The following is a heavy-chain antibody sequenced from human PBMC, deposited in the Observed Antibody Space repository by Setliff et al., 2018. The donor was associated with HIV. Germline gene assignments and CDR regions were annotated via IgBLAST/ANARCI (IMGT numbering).Heavy chain of an antibody. D-gene: IGHD3-3*01. CDR2: IIPMFGTT. CDR1: GGTFSSYA. V-gene: IGHV1-69*13. CDR3: ARGGSGYYDFWSGSSAFEY. Sequence: SVKVSCKASGGTFSSYAINWVRQAPGQGLEWMGGIIPMFGTTHYAQKFQGRVTITADESTTTAYMELSSLRSEDTAVFYCARGGSGYYDFWSGSSAFEYWGQGTLVTVPS. J-gene: IGHJ4*02.